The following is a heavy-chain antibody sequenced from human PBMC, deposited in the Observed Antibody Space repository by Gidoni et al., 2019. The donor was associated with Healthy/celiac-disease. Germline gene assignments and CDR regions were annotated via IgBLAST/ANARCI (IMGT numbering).Heavy chain of an antibody. V-gene: IGHV3-21*01. CDR3: ARDLDRENGMDV. Sequence: EVQLVESGGGLVKPGGSLRLSWAASGSTFSSYSMDWVRQAPGKGLEWVSSISSSSSYIYYADSVKGRFTISRDNAKNSLYLQMNSLRAEDTAVYYCARDLDRENGMDVWGQGTTVTVSS. CDR2: ISSSSSYI. CDR1: GSTFSSYS. J-gene: IGHJ6*02.